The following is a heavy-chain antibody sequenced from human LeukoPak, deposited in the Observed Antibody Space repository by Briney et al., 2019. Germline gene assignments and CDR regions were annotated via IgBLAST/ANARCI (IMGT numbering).Heavy chain of an antibody. CDR3: ASRGRLIAAGLVT. CDR1: GGSLRSYY. CDR2: IYHSGST. V-gene: IGHV4-59*12. D-gene: IGHD6-6*01. Sequence: PSETLSLTCTVSGGSLRSYYWSWIRQPPGKGLEWIGYIYHSGSTNYNPSLTSRVTISVDTSKKQSSLRLSSVTAGDTGGYFCASRGRLIAAGLVTWGEGILVTVSS. J-gene: IGHJ5*02.